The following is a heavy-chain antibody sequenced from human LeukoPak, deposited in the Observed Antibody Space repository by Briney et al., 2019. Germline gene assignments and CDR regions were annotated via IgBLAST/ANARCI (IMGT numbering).Heavy chain of an antibody. D-gene: IGHD3-22*01. CDR3: AKGSYHYDSSGYPPDY. CDR1: GFTFDDYA. CDR2: ISWNSGSI. Sequence: PGGSLRLSCAASGFTFDDYAMHWVRQVPGKGLAWVSGISWNSGSIGYADSVKGRFTISRDNAKNSLYLQMNSLRAEDTALYYCAKGSYHYDSSGYPPDYWGQGTLVTVSS. J-gene: IGHJ4*02. V-gene: IGHV3-9*01.